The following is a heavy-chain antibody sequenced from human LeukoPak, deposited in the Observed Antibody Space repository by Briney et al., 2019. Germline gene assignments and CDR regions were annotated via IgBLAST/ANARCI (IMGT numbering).Heavy chain of an antibody. CDR1: SGSISSGGYY. J-gene: IGHJ4*02. V-gene: IGHV4-30-2*01. CDR2: TDHTGFT. CDR3: ARSPSKEMEWLSPSHFDF. Sequence: SQTLSLTCTVSSGSISSGGYYWSWIRQPPGKTLEWIGCTDHTGFTYNKPSLRSRVTISVDTSKNQFSLRLTSVTAADTAMYFCARSPSKEMEWLSPSHFDFWGQGTLVSVSS. D-gene: IGHD3-3*01.